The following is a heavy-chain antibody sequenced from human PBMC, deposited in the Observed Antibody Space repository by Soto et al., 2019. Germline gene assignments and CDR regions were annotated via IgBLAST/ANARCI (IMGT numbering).Heavy chain of an antibody. Sequence: EVQLLESGGGLVQPGGSLRLSCAASGFTFSSYAMSWVRQAPGKGLEWVSAISGSGGSTYYADSVKGRFTISRDNSKNTLYLQMNSLRAEDTAVYYCAISENYDLWSGYSYWGQGTLVTVSS. J-gene: IGHJ4*02. CDR2: ISGSGGST. V-gene: IGHV3-23*01. CDR3: AISENYDLWSGYSY. CDR1: GFTFSSYA. D-gene: IGHD3-3*01.